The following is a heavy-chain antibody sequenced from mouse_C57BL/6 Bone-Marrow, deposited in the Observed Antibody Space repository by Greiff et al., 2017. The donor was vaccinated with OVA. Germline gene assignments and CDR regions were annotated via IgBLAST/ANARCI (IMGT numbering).Heavy chain of an antibody. V-gene: IGHV5-16*01. CDR2: INYDGSST. J-gene: IGHJ4*01. Sequence: EVMLVESEGGLVQPGSSMKLSCTASGFTFSDYYMAWVRQVPEKGLEWVANINYDGSSTYYLDSLKSRFIISRDNAKNILYLQMSSLKSEDTATYYCAREEEDYDAYAMDYWGQGTSVTVSS. D-gene: IGHD2-4*01. CDR3: AREEEDYDAYAMDY. CDR1: GFTFSDYY.